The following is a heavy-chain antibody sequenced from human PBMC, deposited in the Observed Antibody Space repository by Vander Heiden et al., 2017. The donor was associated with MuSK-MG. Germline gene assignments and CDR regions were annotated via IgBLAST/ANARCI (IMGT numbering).Heavy chain of an antibody. CDR2: IYWDGDK. CDR1: GFSLYSNGMG. Sequence: QITLKESGPTLLKPTQTLTLTCTFSGFSLYSNGMGVGWIRQPPGKALEWLAIIYWDGDKSYRPSRKDRLTITKDSSKNKGVITMTNVEAVETATYYCAHRPRAGGGGDCSFIGGQGTMVTVSS. V-gene: IGHV2-5*02. CDR3: AHRPRAGGGGDCSFI. J-gene: IGHJ4*02. D-gene: IGHD2-21*01.